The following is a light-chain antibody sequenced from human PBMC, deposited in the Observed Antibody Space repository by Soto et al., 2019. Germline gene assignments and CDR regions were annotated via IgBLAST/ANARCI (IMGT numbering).Light chain of an antibody. V-gene: IGKV2-30*02. CDR2: KVS. Sequence: DVVMTQSPLPLPVTLGQPASISCRSNQSLVHSDGIAYFSWFQQRPGRSPRRLIYKVSNRDSGVPARFSGSGPGTDFALKISRVEAEDVGVYYCMQGTHWPITFGQGTRLEIK. CDR1: QSLVHSDGIAY. J-gene: IGKJ5*01. CDR3: MQGTHWPIT.